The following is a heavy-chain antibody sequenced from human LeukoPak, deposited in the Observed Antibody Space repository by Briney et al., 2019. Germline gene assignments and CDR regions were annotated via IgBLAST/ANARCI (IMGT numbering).Heavy chain of an antibody. CDR2: ISGSGGAT. D-gene: IGHD3-10*01. J-gene: IGHJ4*02. Sequence: AGGSLRLSCAASGFTFSSYSMSWVRQAPGKGLEWVSGISGSGGATCYADSVKGRFTVSRDDPHNTLYLQMNSVRAEDTAVYFCARGGVDHYGSGTYYLMYYFDHWGQGALVTVSS. V-gene: IGHV3-23*01. CDR3: ARGGVDHYGSGTYYLMYYFDH. CDR1: GFTFSSYS.